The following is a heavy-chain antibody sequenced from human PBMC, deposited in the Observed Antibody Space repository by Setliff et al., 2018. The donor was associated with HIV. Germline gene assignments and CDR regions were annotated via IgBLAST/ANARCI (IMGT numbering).Heavy chain of an antibody. CDR3: ATHGGFWNGILYYYFYMDV. D-gene: IGHD3-3*01. J-gene: IGHJ6*03. CDR1: GGSISSYY. CDR2: IYYSGST. V-gene: IGHV4-59*01. Sequence: PSETLSLTCTVSGGSISSYYWSWIRQPPGKGLEWIGYIYYSGSTNYNPSLKSRVTISVDTSKNQFSLKLSSVTAADTAVYYCATHGGFWNGILYYYFYMDVWGKGTTVTVSS.